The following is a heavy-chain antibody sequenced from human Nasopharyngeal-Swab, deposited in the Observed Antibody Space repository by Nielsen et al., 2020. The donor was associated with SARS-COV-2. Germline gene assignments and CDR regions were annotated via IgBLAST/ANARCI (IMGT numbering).Heavy chain of an antibody. CDR2: IYPGDSDT. V-gene: IGHV5-51*01. CDR3: ARLGIRSYYFDY. Sequence: VRQRPGKGLERGGIIYPGDSDTRYSPSFQGKVTISADKSINTAYLQWSSLKASDTAMYYCARLGIRSYYFDYWGQGTLVTVSS. D-gene: IGHD3-16*01. J-gene: IGHJ4*02.